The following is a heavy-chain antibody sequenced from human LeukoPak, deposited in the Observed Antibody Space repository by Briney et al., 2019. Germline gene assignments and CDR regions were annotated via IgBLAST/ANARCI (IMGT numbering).Heavy chain of an antibody. CDR2: ISSSGSTI. J-gene: IGHJ4*02. V-gene: IGHV3-11*04. Sequence: GGSLRLSCAASGFTFSDYYMSWVRQAPGKGLEWVSYISSSGSTIYYADSVKGRFTISRDNAKNSLYLQMNSLRAEDTAVYYCARVGYSSSSNFDYWGQGTLVTVSS. CDR1: GFTFSDYY. CDR3: ARVGYSSSSNFDY. D-gene: IGHD6-13*01.